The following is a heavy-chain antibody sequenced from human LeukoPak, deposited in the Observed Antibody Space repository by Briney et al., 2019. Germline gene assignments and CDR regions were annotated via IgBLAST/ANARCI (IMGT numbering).Heavy chain of an antibody. CDR2: ISWNSGSI. V-gene: IGHV3-9*01. CDR1: GFTFDDYA. D-gene: IGHD5-18*01. J-gene: IGHJ4*02. CDR3: ASIDSTAITDY. Sequence: GRSLRLSCAASGFTFDDYAMHWVRQAPGKGLEWVSGISWNSGSIGYADSVKGRFTISRDNAKNSLYLQMNSLRAEDTAVYYCASIDSTAITDYWGQGTLVTVSS.